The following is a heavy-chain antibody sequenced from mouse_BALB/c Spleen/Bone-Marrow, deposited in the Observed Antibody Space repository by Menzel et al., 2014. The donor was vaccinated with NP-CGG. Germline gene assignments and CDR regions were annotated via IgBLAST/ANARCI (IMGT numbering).Heavy chain of an antibody. J-gene: IGHJ2*01. V-gene: IGHV1-67*01. CDR2: ISSYSGNT. CDR3: ASTAGTQYDYFAY. Sequence: VQLQQSGPELVRPGVSVKISCKGFGYTFTGYAIHWVKQSHAKTLEWIGVISSYSGNTNYNQKFKGRATMTVDKSSSTAYMELARLTSEDSAIYYCASTAGTQYDYFAYRGQGTTLTVSS. D-gene: IGHD1-2*01. CDR1: GYTFTGYA.